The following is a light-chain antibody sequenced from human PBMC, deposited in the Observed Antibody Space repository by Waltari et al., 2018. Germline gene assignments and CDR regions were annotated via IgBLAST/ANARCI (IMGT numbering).Light chain of an antibody. CDR3: ATWDARLTNVL. CDR1: NANIGSST. CDR2: SND. Sequence: QSVLTHPPSASGAPGQRVTIPCSGSNANIGSSTLNWYKQVPGPAPRLPIYSNDQRPSGVPDRFSGSKSGTSASLAISGLQSEDEADYYCATWDARLTNVLFGGGTKVTVL. J-gene: IGLJ3*02. V-gene: IGLV1-44*01.